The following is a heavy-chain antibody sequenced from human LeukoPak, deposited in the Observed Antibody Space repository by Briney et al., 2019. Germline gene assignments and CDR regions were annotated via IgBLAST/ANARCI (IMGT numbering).Heavy chain of an antibody. CDR1: GGTFSSYA. J-gene: IGHJ6*04. CDR2: IIPIFGTA. D-gene: IGHD3-10*01. CDR3: ARELISPNYGSGSYYLYYYYYGMDV. V-gene: IGHV1-69*06. Sequence: ASVKVSCKASGGTFSSYAISWVRQAPGHGLEWMGGIIPIFGTANYAQKFQGRVTITADKSTSTAYMELSSLRSEDTAVYYCARELISPNYGSGSYYLYYYYYGMDVWGKGTTVTVSS.